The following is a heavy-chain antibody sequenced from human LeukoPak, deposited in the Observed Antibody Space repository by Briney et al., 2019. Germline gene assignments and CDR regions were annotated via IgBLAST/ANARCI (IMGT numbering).Heavy chain of an antibody. J-gene: IGHJ4*02. CDR1: GFTFSSSW. Sequence: LPGGSLRLSCAASGFTFSSSWMSWVRQAPGKGLEWVANINEDGSAKYYVDSVKGRFTISRDNAKGSLDLQVNSLRAEDTAVYYCTRSRRDGNDYWGQGTLVTVSS. CDR3: TRSRRDGNDY. V-gene: IGHV3-7*01. D-gene: IGHD5-24*01. CDR2: INEDGSAK.